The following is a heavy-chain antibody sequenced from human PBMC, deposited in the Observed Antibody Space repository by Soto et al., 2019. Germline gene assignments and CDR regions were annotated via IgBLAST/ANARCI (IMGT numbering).Heavy chain of an antibody. CDR1: GFTFSSYA. D-gene: IGHD3-10*01. CDR3: AKDLAWFGELS. J-gene: IGHJ5*02. CDR2: ISGSGGST. V-gene: IGHV3-23*01. Sequence: GGSLRLSCAASGFTFSSYAMSWVRQAPGKGLEWVSAISGSGGSTYYADSVNGRFTISRDNSKNTLYLQMNSLRAEDAAVYYCAKDLAWFGELSWGQGTLVTVSS.